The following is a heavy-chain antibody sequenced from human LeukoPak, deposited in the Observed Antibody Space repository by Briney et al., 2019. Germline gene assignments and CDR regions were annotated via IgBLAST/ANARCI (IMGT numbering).Heavy chain of an antibody. CDR3: AREGDFWSGYFAY. D-gene: IGHD3-3*01. Sequence: GGSLRLSCAASGFTFSSYWMSWVRQAPGKGLEWVANIKQDGSEKYYVDSVKGRFTISRDNAKNSLYLQMNSLRAEDTAVYYCAREGDFWSGYFAYWGQGTLVTVSS. V-gene: IGHV3-7*01. CDR1: GFTFSSYW. CDR2: IKQDGSEK. J-gene: IGHJ4*02.